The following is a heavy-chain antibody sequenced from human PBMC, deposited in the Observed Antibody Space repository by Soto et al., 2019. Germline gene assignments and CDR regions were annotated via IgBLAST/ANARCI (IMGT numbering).Heavy chain of an antibody. Sequence: GSLRLSCAASGFTISSNAMYWVRQAPGKGLEWVSGISDRGDTTHYADSVEGRFTISRDTSKNTLYLQLNTLRADDTAVYYCAKDKPGTTSFDYWGQGTLVTVSS. CDR3: AKDKPGTTSFDY. D-gene: IGHD1-1*01. CDR1: GFTISSNA. CDR2: ISDRGDTT. V-gene: IGHV3-23*01. J-gene: IGHJ4*02.